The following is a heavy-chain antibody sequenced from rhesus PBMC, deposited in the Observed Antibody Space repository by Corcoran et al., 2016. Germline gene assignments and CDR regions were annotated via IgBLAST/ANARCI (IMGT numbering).Heavy chain of an antibody. V-gene: IGHV4-147*01. D-gene: IGHD4-29*01. CDR3: ARYDYGSNSNSLDV. CDR2: IYGGSGRT. CDR1: GGSIRSNY. Sequence: QVQLQESGPGLVKTSEPLSLTCAVSGGSIRSNYWRWLRHSPGQVLEWIGYIYGGSGRTSYNPSLKSRVTSSTDTSKNQFSLKLSSVTAADTAMYYCARYDYGSNSNSLDVWGRGVLVTVSS. J-gene: IGHJ5-2*02.